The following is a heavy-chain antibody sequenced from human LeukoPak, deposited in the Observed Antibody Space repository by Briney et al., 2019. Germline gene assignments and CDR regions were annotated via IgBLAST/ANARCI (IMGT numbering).Heavy chain of an antibody. Sequence: ASVKVSCKASGYTFTSYYMHWVRQAPGQGLEWMGIINPSGGSTSYAQKFQGRVTMTRDTSISTAYMELSRLRSDDTAVYYCARRSRYCSSTSCYQFDPWGQGTLVTVSS. CDR2: INPSGGST. V-gene: IGHV1-46*01. J-gene: IGHJ5*02. CDR1: GYTFTSYY. CDR3: ARRSRYCSSTSCYQFDP. D-gene: IGHD2-2*01.